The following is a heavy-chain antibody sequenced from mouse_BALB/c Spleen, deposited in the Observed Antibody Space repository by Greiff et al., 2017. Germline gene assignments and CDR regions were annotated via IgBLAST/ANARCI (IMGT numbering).Heavy chain of an antibody. Sequence: VQLKQSGPELVKPGASVKMSCKASGYTFPTYVMPWVKQKPGQGLEWIGYINPYNDGTKYNEKFKGKATLTSAKSSSTARMELSSLTSENSAVYYCARSEYGEGVLFAYWGQGTLVTVSA. J-gene: IGHJ3*01. CDR3: ARSEYGEGVLFAY. CDR1: GYTFPTYV. CDR2: INPYNDGT. V-gene: IGHV1-14*01. D-gene: IGHD2-10*02.